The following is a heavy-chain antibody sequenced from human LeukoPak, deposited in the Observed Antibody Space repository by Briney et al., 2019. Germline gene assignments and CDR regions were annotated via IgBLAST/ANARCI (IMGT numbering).Heavy chain of an antibody. V-gene: IGHV4-38-2*01. CDR3: ARGPYYYDSSGYRTEYFQH. CDR1: GYSITSGYY. CDR2: IYHSGTA. Sequence: SETLSLSCAVSGYSITSGYYWGWIRQPPGKGLEWIGSIYHSGTASYNPSLKSRVTISVDTSKNQFSLELSSVTAADTAVYYCARGPYYYDSSGYRTEYFQHWGQDTLVTVSS. J-gene: IGHJ1*01. D-gene: IGHD3-22*01.